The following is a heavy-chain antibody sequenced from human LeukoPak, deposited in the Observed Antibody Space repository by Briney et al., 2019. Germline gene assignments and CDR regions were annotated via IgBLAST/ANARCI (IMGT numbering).Heavy chain of an antibody. Sequence: ASVKVSCKASGGTFSSYAISWVRQAPGQGLGWMGRIIPILGIANYAQKFQGRVTITADKSTSTAYMELSSLRSEDTAVYYCGACSSTSCYYWFDPWGQGTLVTVSS. D-gene: IGHD2-2*01. J-gene: IGHJ5*02. CDR1: GGTFSSYA. CDR2: IIPILGIA. CDR3: GACSSTSCYYWFDP. V-gene: IGHV1-69*04.